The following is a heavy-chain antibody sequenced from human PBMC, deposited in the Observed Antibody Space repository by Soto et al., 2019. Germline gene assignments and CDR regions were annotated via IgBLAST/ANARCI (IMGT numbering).Heavy chain of an antibody. Sequence: SQTLSLTCXISGDSVSSNSAAWNWIRQSPSRGLEWLGRTYYRSKWYNDYAVSVKSRITINPDTSKNQFSLQLNSVTPEDTAVYYCARVGYSSGWMIYYYYGMDVWGQGTTVTVSS. V-gene: IGHV6-1*01. CDR3: ARVGYSSGWMIYYYYGMDV. CDR1: GDSVSSNSAA. CDR2: TYYRSKWYN. D-gene: IGHD6-19*01. J-gene: IGHJ6*02.